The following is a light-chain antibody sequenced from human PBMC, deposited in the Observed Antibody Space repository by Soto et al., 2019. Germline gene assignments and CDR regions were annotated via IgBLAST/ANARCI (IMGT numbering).Light chain of an antibody. Sequence: EIVMKQSPATLSVSTGERATLSCRASQSVSSNLAWYQQKPGQAPRLLIYGASTRATGIPVRFSGSGFGTEFTLTISSLQSEDFAVYYCQQYKNWPLFGQGTRLENK. CDR2: GAS. J-gene: IGKJ5*01. CDR1: QSVSSN. V-gene: IGKV3-15*01. CDR3: QQYKNWPL.